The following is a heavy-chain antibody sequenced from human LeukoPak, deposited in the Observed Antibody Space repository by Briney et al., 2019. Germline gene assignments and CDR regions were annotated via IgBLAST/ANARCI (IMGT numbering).Heavy chain of an antibody. CDR2: IYYSGST. V-gene: IGHV4-59*01. CDR1: GGSISSYY. CDR3: ARALNRTKWLRLYWYFDL. Sequence: SETLSLTCTVSGGSISSYYWSWIRQPPGKGLEWIGYIYYSGSTNYNPSLKSRVTISVDTSKNEFSLKLSSVTAADTAVYYCARALNRTKWLRLYWYFDLWGRGTLVTVSS. J-gene: IGHJ2*01. D-gene: IGHD5-12*01.